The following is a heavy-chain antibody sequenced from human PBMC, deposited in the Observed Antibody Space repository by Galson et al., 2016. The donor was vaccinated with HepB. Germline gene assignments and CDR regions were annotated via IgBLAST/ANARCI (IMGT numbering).Heavy chain of an antibody. CDR1: GFTFNTYG. D-gene: IGHD6-13*01. J-gene: IGHJ4*02. V-gene: IGHV3-30*03. Sequence: SLRLSCAASGFTFNTYGMHWVRQAPGKGLEWVAIISNDGSNKYFADSVKGRFTISRDNSKSTLYLQMNSLRAEDTAVYYCASSESSSWYLVFDYWGQGTLVTVSS. CDR2: ISNDGSNK. CDR3: ASSESSSWYLVFDY.